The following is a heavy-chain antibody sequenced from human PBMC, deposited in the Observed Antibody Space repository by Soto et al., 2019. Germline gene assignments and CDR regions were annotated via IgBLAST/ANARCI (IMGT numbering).Heavy chain of an antibody. D-gene: IGHD5-18*01. V-gene: IGHV1-24*01. J-gene: IGHJ2*01. Sequence: GASVKVSCKVSGYTLTELSMHWVRQAPGKGLEWMGGFDPEDGETIYAQKFQGRVTMTEDTSTDTAYLQWSSLKASDTAMYYCARQGDTYGDFDLWGRGTLVTVSS. CDR2: FDPEDGET. CDR3: ARQGDTYGDFDL. CDR1: GYTLTELS.